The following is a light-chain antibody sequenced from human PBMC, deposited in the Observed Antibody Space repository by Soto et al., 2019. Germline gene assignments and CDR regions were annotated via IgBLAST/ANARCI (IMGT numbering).Light chain of an antibody. V-gene: IGLV2-14*03. CDR1: SSDVGGYKF. J-gene: IGLJ1*01. CDR3: CSYTSSSTYV. Sequence: QSALTQPASVSGSPGQSITISCTGTSSDVGGYKFVSWYQQHPGRAPKVIISDVSHRPSGVSNRFSGSKSGNTASLTISGLQAGDEADYYCCSYTSSSTYVFGTGTKLTVL. CDR2: DVS.